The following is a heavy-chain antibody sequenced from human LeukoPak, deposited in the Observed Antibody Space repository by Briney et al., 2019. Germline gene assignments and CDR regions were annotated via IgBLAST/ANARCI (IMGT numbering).Heavy chain of an antibody. CDR2: IKRQTEGWTK. D-gene: IGHD1-14*01. J-gene: IGHJ4*02. CDR1: GFTFGNAW. CDR3: SRNADHDW. Sequence: GGSLRLSCATSGFTFGNAWMQWVRQTPGKGLEWVARIKRQTEGWTKDYAAPVKGRFTISRDDSKSTLYLQMNSLQIEDTAVYYCSRNADHDWWGQGTLVTVSS. V-gene: IGHV3-15*01.